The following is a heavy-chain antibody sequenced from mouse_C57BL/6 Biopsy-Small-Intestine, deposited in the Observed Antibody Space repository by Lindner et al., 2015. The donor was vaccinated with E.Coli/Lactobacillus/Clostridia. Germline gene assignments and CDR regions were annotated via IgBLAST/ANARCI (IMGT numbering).Heavy chain of an antibody. CDR3: ARGLRYAWFAY. V-gene: IGHV5-17*01. J-gene: IGHJ3*01. CDR1: GFTFSDYG. Sequence: VQLQESGGGLVKPGGSLKLSCAASGFTFSDYGMHWVRQAPEKGLEWVAYISSGSSTIYYADTVKGRFTISRDNAKNTLFLQMTSLRSEDTAMYYCARGLRYAWFAYWGQGTLATVSA. CDR2: ISSGSSTI. D-gene: IGHD1-1*01.